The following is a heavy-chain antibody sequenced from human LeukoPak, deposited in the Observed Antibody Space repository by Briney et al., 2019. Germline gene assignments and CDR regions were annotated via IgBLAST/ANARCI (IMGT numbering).Heavy chain of an antibody. J-gene: IGHJ6*02. CDR1: GGSFSGYY. CDR3: ARGGEDYDFWSGYYYSNSPYYYGMDV. V-gene: IGHV4-31*11. Sequence: PSETLSLTCAVYGGSFSGYYWSWIRQHPGKGLEWIGYIYYSGSTYYNPSLKSRVTISVDTSKNQFSLKLSSVTAADTAVYYCARGGEDYDFWSGYYYSNSPYYYGMDVWGQGTTVTVSS. D-gene: IGHD3-3*01. CDR2: IYYSGST.